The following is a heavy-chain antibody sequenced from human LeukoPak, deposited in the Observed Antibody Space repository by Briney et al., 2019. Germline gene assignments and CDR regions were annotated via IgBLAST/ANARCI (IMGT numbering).Heavy chain of an antibody. CDR1: GFTFSSYA. J-gene: IGHJ4*02. CDR3: AKGSNYDILTGYPSFDY. Sequence: GGSLRLSCAASGFTFSSYAMSWVRQAPGKGLEWVSAISGSGGSTYYADSVKGRFTTSRDNSKNTLYLQMNSLRAEDTAVYYCAKGSNYDILTGYPSFDYWGQGTLVTVSS. D-gene: IGHD3-9*01. V-gene: IGHV3-23*01. CDR2: ISGSGGST.